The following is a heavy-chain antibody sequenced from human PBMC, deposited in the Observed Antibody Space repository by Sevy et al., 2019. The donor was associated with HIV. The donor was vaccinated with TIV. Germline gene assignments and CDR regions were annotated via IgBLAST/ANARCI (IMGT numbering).Heavy chain of an antibody. CDR2: ISGSSTTI. CDR3: ARSLAAAENWFDP. D-gene: IGHD6-13*01. CDR1: GFTFREYS. J-gene: IGHJ5*02. V-gene: IGHV3-48*01. Sequence: GGSLRLSCVGSGFTFREYSMNWVRQAPGKGLEWVSYISGSSTTIEHADSVKGRVSISRDNADNSVFLQMNRLRVEDTAVYYCARSLAAAENWFDPWGQGTLVTVSS.